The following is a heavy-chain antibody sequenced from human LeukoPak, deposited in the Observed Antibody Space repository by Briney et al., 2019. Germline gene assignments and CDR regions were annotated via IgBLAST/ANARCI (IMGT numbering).Heavy chain of an antibody. J-gene: IGHJ4*02. Sequence: GGSLRLSCAASGFTFSSYAMHWVRQAPGKGLEWVSVIYSGGSTYYADSVKGRFTISRDNSKNTLYLQMNSLRAEDTAVYYCAREVAGYGSGMRYFDYWGQGTLVTVSS. CDR3: AREVAGYGSGMRYFDY. CDR2: IYSGGST. V-gene: IGHV3-53*01. CDR1: GFTFSSYA. D-gene: IGHD3-10*01.